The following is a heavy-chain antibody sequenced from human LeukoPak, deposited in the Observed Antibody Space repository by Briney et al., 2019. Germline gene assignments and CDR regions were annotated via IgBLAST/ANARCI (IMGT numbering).Heavy chain of an antibody. V-gene: IGHV3-43*02. J-gene: IGHJ4*02. CDR1: GINFADYA. CDR2: ISADGGST. Sequence: GGSLRLSCVVSGINFADYAMHWVRQPPGKGLEWVSLISADGGSTFSADSVKGRFRISRDNSKNSLYPQMNSLRSEDTAMYYCAKESGKFDYWGQGTLVAVSS. CDR3: AKESGKFDY.